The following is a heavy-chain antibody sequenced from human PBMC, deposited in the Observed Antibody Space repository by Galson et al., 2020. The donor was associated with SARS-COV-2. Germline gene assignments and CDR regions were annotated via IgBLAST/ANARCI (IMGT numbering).Heavy chain of an antibody. V-gene: IGHV3-74*01. CDR2: ISGDGRST. CDR3: ARGTGNYGDWDY. CDR1: GLTFSGHW. Sequence: GESLQISCAASGLTFSGHWMHWVRQAPGKGLVWVSRISGDGRSTNYADSVKGRFTISRDNAKNTLFLQINSLRAEDTAVYYCARGTGNYGDWDYWGQGTLVTVSS. J-gene: IGHJ4*02. D-gene: IGHD3-16*01.